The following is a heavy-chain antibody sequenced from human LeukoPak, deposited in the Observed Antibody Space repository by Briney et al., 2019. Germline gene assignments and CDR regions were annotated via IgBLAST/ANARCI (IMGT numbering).Heavy chain of an antibody. CDR2: ISSNGGST. CDR3: ARAGRHLKVDY. Sequence: GGSLRLSCSASGFTFSSYAMYWVRQAPGKGLEYVSGISSNGGSTYYADSVKGRFTISRDNAKNTLYLQMNSLRAEDTAVYYCARAGRHLKVDYWGQGTLVSVSS. CDR1: GFTFSSYA. J-gene: IGHJ4*02. V-gene: IGHV3-64*04.